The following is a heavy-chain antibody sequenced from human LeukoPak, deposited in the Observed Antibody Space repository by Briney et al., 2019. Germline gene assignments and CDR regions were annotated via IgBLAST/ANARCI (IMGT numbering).Heavy chain of an antibody. D-gene: IGHD5-12*01. V-gene: IGHV3-7*01. CDR1: GFTFSSHW. CDR3: ARGEWLRSHYFDF. CDR2: IRQDGSEK. Sequence: GGSLRLSCAASGFTFSSHWMSWVRQAPGKGLEWVANIRQDGSEKYYVDSVKGRFTISRDNAKNSLYLQMNSLRAEDTAVYYCARGEWLRSHYFDFWGQGTLVTVSS. J-gene: IGHJ4*02.